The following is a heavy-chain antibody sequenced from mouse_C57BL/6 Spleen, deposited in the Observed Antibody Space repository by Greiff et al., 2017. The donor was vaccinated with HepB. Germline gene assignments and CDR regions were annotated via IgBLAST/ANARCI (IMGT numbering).Heavy chain of an antibody. D-gene: IGHD1-1*01. CDR1: GYTFTDYE. J-gene: IGHJ4*01. CDR2: IDPETGGT. Sequence: QVHVKQSGAELVRPGASVTLSCKASGYTFTDYEMHWVKQTPVHGLEWIGAIDPETGGTAYNQKFKGKAILTADKSSSTAYMELRSLTSEDSAVYYCTRSPTGYAMDYWGQGTSVTVSS. V-gene: IGHV1-15*01. CDR3: TRSPTGYAMDY.